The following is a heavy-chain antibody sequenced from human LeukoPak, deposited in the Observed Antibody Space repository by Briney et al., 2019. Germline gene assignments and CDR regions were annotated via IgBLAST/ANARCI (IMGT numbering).Heavy chain of an antibody. J-gene: IGHJ4*02. CDR1: GGSISSYY. Sequence: PSETLSLTCTVSGGSISSYYWSWLRQPPGKGLEWVGYIYYTGNTNYNPSLESRVTISVDTSKNQFSLNLSSVTAADTAVYYCARSQYYYDNSGYYFWGQGTLVTVSS. CDR2: IYYTGNT. V-gene: IGHV4-59*08. D-gene: IGHD3-22*01. CDR3: ARSQYYYDNSGYYF.